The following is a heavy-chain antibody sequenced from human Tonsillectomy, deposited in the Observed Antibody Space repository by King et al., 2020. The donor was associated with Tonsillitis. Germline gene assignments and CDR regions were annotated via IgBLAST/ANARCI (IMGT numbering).Heavy chain of an antibody. J-gene: IGHJ6*02. V-gene: IGHV1-2*02. CDR2: INPNSGGT. D-gene: IGHD2-2*01. CDR3: ARDKEVRAAMGFNYGMDV. Sequence: VQLVESGAEVKKPGASVKVSCKASGYTFTGHYMHWVRQAPGQGLEWMGWINPNSGGTNYAQKFQGRVTMTRDTSLSTAYMELSRLRSDDTAVYYCARDKEVRAAMGFNYGMDVWGQGTTVTVSS. CDR1: GYTFTGHY.